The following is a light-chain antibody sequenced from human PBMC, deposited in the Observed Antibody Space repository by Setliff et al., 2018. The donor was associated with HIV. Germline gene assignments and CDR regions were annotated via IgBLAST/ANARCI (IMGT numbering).Light chain of an antibody. Sequence: SVLTQPASVSGSPGQSITISCTGTSSDVGGYNYVSWYQQHPGKAPKLMIYDVSKRPSGVSNRFSGSKSGNTASLTISGLQAEDEADYYCSSYTSSSTYVFGTGTKSPS. CDR3: SSYTSSSTYV. J-gene: IGLJ1*01. V-gene: IGLV2-14*01. CDR2: DVS. CDR1: SSDVGGYNY.